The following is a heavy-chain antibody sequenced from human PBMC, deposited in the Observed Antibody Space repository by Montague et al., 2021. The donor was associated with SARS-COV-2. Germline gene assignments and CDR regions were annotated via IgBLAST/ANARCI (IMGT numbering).Heavy chain of an antibody. V-gene: IGHV4-59*01. CDR1: GGSISSYY. CDR2: IYYSGST. D-gene: IGHD3-22*01. J-gene: IGHJ4*02. CDR3: ARGRHYYDSSGYYFDY. Sequence: SETLSLTCTVSGGSISSYYWSWIRQPPGKGLEWIGYIYYSGSTNYNPSLKSRVTISVDTSKNQFSLKLSSVTAADTAVYYCARGRHYYDSSGYYFDYWGQGTLGTVSS.